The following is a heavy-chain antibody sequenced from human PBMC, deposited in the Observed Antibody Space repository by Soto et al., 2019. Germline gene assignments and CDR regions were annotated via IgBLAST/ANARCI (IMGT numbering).Heavy chain of an antibody. D-gene: IGHD5-12*01. CDR1: GFGFRDTW. Sequence: GGSLRLSCAASGFGFRDTWMSWVRQAPGKGLEWVGRIKSKGSGGTTDYAEPVKGRFTISRDDSKETVFLQMRSLKTEDTALYYSAAEASSSGYIFFVYWGQGTPVTVSS. CDR2: IKSKGSGGTT. J-gene: IGHJ4*02. V-gene: IGHV3-15*01. CDR3: AAEASSSGYIFFVY.